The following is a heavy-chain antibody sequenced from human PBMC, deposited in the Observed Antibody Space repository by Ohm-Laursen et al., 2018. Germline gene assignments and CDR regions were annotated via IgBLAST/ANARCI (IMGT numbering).Heavy chain of an antibody. J-gene: IGHJ3*02. CDR2: IIPIFGTP. Sequence: SSVKVSCKASGGTFSNYPISWVRQAPGQGLEWMGGIIPIFGTPNYAQKFQGRVTITADESTSTTYIELSSLRSEDTAVYYCAREMGIATGRDAFDIWGQGTMVTVSS. CDR1: GGTFSNYP. V-gene: IGHV1-69*01. D-gene: IGHD6-13*01. CDR3: AREMGIATGRDAFDI.